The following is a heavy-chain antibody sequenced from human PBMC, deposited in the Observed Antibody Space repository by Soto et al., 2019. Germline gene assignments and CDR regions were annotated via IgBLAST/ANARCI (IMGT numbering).Heavy chain of an antibody. Sequence: VGSLRLSCVVSGFTFSTYSINWVRQPPGKGLEWVSFISSRSDIYYEDSVKGRFTISRDNAKNSVSLQMNSLRAEDTAVDYCAREYTAWPLDYGLDVWGQGTTVTVSS. CDR2: ISSRSDI. J-gene: IGHJ6*02. V-gene: IGHV3-21*01. CDR3: AREYTAWPLDYGLDV. CDR1: GFTFSTYS. D-gene: IGHD2-2*02.